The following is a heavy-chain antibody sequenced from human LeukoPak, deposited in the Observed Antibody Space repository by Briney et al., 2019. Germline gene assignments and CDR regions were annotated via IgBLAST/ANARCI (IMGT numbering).Heavy chain of an antibody. V-gene: IGHV3-11*01. CDR2: ISSSGSTI. CDR1: GFTFSDYY. Sequence: GGSLRLLCGVSGFTFSDYYMSWIRQAPGRGLEWVSYISSSGSTIYYADSVKGRFTISRDNAKNSLYLQMNSLRAEDTAVYYCASAGRSYDILTGYYYYYGMDVWGQGTTVTVSS. CDR3: ASAGRSYDILTGYYYYYGMDV. D-gene: IGHD3-9*01. J-gene: IGHJ6*02.